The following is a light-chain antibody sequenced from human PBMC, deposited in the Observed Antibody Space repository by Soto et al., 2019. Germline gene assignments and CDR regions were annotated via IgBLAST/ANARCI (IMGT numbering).Light chain of an antibody. CDR3: QQYGSSPPWT. V-gene: IGKV2-28*01. Sequence: DLVMPQIPVSLAVPPGEPASISCKSSESLLHSHGYNYMDLYLQKPGQSPQLLIYFGSYRASGVPDRFSGSGSGTDFTLTISRLEPEDFAVYYCQQYGSSPPWTFGQGTKV. CDR2: FGS. CDR1: ESLLHSHGYNY. J-gene: IGKJ1*01.